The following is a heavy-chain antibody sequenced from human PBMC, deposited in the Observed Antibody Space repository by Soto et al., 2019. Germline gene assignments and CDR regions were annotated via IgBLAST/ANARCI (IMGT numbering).Heavy chain of an antibody. D-gene: IGHD2-2*01. CDR1: GGSISSGDYY. CDR3: ARATIVLVPAAMVSHWFDP. J-gene: IGHJ5*02. V-gene: IGHV4-30-4*01. CDR2: IYSSGST. Sequence: QVQLQESGPGLVKPSQTLSLTCTVSGGSISSGDYYWSWIRQPPGKGLEWIGYIYSSGSTYYNPSLKSRVTISVDTSKNQFSLRLSSVTAADTAVYYCARATIVLVPAAMVSHWFDPWGQGTLVTVSS.